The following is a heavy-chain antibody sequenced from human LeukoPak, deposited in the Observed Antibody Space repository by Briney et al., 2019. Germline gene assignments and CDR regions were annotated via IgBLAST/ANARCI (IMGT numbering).Heavy chain of an antibody. CDR3: AKLLSIAARPVFDY. D-gene: IGHD6-6*01. V-gene: IGHV5-51*01. J-gene: IGHJ4*02. CDR1: GYIVTRNL. CDR2: IYPGDSDT. Sequence: GESLYVSCKGSGYIVTRNLLCGLPQMPGKGLEWMGIIYPGDSDTRYSPSFQGQVTISADKSISTAYLQWRSLKASDTDISYCAKLLSIAARPVFDYWGQGTLVTVSS.